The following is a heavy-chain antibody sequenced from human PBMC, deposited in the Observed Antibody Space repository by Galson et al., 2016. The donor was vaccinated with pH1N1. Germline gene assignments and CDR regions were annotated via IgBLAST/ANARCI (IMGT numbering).Heavy chain of an antibody. CDR2: IKEDGSEK. Sequence: SLRLSCAASGFIFGDYWMSWVRQAPGKGPEWVANIKEDGSEKYYVDSVTGRFTVSRDNDKESLFLQMDSLRVEDTAVYYCARVSSWYYVDFWGQGTLITVSS. D-gene: IGHD6-13*01. CDR1: GFIFGDYW. J-gene: IGHJ4*02. V-gene: IGHV3-7*01. CDR3: ARVSSWYYVDF.